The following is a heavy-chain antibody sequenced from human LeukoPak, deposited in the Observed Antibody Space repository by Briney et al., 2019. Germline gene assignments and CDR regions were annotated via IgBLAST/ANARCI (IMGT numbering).Heavy chain of an antibody. Sequence: SETLSLTCTVSGGSISSSSYYWGWIRQPPGKGLEWIGYIYYSGSTNYNPSLKSRVTISVDTSKNQFSLKLSSVTAADTAVYYCASSRVRPPFLIWGQGTLVTVSS. CDR3: ASSRVRPPFLI. CDR2: IYYSGST. J-gene: IGHJ4*02. D-gene: IGHD6-13*01. CDR1: GGSISSSSYY. V-gene: IGHV4-61*05.